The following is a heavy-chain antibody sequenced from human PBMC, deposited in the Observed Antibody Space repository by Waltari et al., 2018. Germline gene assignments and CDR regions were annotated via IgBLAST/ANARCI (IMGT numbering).Heavy chain of an antibody. CDR1: GFTFSRYW. V-gene: IGHV3-7*01. CDR2: IKQDGSEK. J-gene: IGHJ4*02. D-gene: IGHD3-22*01. CDR3: ARDSYYYDRRFDY. Sequence: VQLVESGGGVVQPGGSLSLSCAASGFTFSRYWMSWVRRAPGKGLECVGNIKQDGSEKYYVDSVKGRFTISRDNAKNSLYLQMNSLRAEDTAVYYCARDSYYYDRRFDYWGQGTLVTVSS.